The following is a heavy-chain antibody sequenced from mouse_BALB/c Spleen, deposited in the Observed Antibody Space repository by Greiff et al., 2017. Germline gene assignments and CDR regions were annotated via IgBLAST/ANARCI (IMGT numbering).Heavy chain of an antibody. V-gene: IGHV1-9*01. CDR3: ARGDPFAY. J-gene: IGHJ3*01. CDR1: GYTFSSYW. Sequence: VMLVESGAELMTPGASVKISCKATGYTFSSYWMEWVKQRPGHGLEWIGEILPGSGSTNYNEKFKGKATFTADTSSNTAYMQLSSLTSEDSAVYYCARGDPFAYWGQGTLVTVSA. CDR2: ILPGSGST.